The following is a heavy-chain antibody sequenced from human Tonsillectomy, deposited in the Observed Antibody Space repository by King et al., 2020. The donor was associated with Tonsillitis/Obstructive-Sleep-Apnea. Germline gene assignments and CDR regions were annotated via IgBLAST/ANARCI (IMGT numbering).Heavy chain of an antibody. Sequence: QLVQSGAEVKKPGESLRISCKGSGYSFTSYLISWVRQIPGKGLEWMGRIDPSYSYTNYSPSFQGHVTISAAKSISTAYLQWSSLKAADTAMYYCARLWGYCSSTSCYTGNWFDPWGQGTLVTVSS. D-gene: IGHD2-2*02. CDR3: ARLWGYCSSTSCYTGNWFDP. V-gene: IGHV5-10-1*01. J-gene: IGHJ5*02. CDR2: IDPSYSYT. CDR1: GYSFTSYL.